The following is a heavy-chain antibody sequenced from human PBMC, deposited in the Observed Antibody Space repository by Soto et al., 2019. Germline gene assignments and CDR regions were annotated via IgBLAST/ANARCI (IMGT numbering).Heavy chain of an antibody. CDR2: IYYSGSS. CDR3: ARSFALSSSWPSYYYYGMDV. CDR1: GGSIRSSSYY. Sequence: QLQLQESGPGLVKPSETLSLTCNVSGGSIRSSSYYWGWIRQPPGKGLEWIGSIYYSGSSYYNPSLKSRVTISVDKSKNQFSLKLSSVTAADKAVYYCARSFALSSSWPSYYYYGMDVWGQGTTVTVSS. J-gene: IGHJ6*02. D-gene: IGHD6-13*01. V-gene: IGHV4-39*01.